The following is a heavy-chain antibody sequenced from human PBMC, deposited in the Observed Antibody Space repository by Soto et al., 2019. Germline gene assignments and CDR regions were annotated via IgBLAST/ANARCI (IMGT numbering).Heavy chain of an antibody. CDR2: ISYDGSNK. J-gene: IGHJ5*02. CDR3: ARDPPSYSSGWYGWFDP. CDR1: GFTFSRYA. V-gene: IGHV3-30-3*01. Sequence: LRLSCAASGFTFSRYAMHWVRQAPGKGLEWVAVISYDGSNKYYADSVKGRFTISRDNSKNTLYLQMNSLRAEDTAVYYCARDPPSYSSGWYGWFDPWGQGTLVTVSS. D-gene: IGHD6-19*01.